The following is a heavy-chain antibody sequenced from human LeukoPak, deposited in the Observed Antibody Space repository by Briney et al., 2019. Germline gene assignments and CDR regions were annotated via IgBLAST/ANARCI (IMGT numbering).Heavy chain of an antibody. J-gene: IGHJ4*02. V-gene: IGHV3-48*01. CDR3: ARRSGSSGYPFDY. CDR2: ITSNSYTM. CDR1: GFSFSSYS. Sequence: GGSLRLSCAASGFSFSSYSMNWVRQAPGKGLEWVSYITSNSYTMYYADAVKGRFAISRDNAKNSLYLQMNSLRAADTAVYYCARRSGSSGYPFDYWGQGTLVTVSS. D-gene: IGHD3-22*01.